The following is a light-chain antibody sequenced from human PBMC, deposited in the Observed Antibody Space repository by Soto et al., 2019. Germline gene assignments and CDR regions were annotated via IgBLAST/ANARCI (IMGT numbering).Light chain of an antibody. J-gene: IGLJ1*01. CDR2: TNI. Sequence: QSVLTQPPSVSGAPGQTITISCSGSDSDIGSNTVNWYQHLPGTAPKLLIYTNIQRPSGVPDRFSGSKSGTSASLAISGLQSEDEADYYCTAWHDSLNGYVFGTGTQLTVL. CDR3: TAWHDSLNGYV. CDR1: DSDIGSNT. V-gene: IGLV1-44*01.